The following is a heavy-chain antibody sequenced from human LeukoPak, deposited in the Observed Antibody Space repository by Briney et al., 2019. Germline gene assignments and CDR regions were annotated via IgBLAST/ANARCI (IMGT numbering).Heavy chain of an antibody. V-gene: IGHV4-39*07. D-gene: IGHD6-13*01. CDR3: ARAGQQLAFDY. CDR1: GGSISSSSYY. Sequence: SETLSLTCTVSGGSISSSSYYWGWIRQPPGKGLEWIGSIYYSGSTYYNPSLKSRVTISVDTSKNQFSLKLSSVTAADTAVYYCARAGQQLAFDYWGQGTLVTVSS. J-gene: IGHJ4*02. CDR2: IYYSGST.